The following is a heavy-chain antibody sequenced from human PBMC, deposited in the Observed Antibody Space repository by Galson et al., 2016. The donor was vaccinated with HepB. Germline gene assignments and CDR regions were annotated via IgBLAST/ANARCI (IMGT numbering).Heavy chain of an antibody. CDR1: GGSISISSSTYY. V-gene: IGHV4-39*01. J-gene: IGHJ2*01. CDR3: ARQELFGYFDL. CDR2: FYYSGNT. Sequence: SETLSLTCTVSGGSISISSSTYYWAWIRQPPGKGLEWLGSFYYSGNTHYNPSLKSRVNISGDTSGIQFSLQLSSVTAADTAVYYCARQELFGYFDLWGRGTLVTVSS. D-gene: IGHD1-26*01.